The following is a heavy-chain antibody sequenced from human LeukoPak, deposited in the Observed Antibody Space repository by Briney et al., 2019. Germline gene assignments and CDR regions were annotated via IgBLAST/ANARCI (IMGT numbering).Heavy chain of an antibody. D-gene: IGHD2-2*01. Sequence: ASVKVSCKDSGYTFTSYGISWVRQAPGQGLEWMGWISAYNGNTNYAQKLQGRVTMTTDTSTSTAYMELRSLRSDDTAVYYCARWSSTSPLGAFDIWGQGTMVTVSS. CDR3: ARWSSTSPLGAFDI. CDR2: ISAYNGNT. J-gene: IGHJ3*02. CDR1: GYTFTSYG. V-gene: IGHV1-18*01.